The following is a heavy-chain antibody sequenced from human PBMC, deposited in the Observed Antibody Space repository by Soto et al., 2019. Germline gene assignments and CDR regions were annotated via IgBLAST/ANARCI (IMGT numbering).Heavy chain of an antibody. J-gene: IGHJ4*02. D-gene: IGHD2-15*01. CDR3: ARIRRYCSGGSCYEYYFDY. CDR2: IFSNDEK. CDR1: GFSLSNARMG. V-gene: IGHV2-26*01. Sequence: SGPTLVNPTATLTLTCTVSGFSLSNARMGVSWIRQPPGKALEWLAHIFSNDEKSYSTSLKSRLTISKDTSKSQVVLTMTNMDPVDTATYYCARIRRYCSGGSCYEYYFDYWGQGTLVTVSS.